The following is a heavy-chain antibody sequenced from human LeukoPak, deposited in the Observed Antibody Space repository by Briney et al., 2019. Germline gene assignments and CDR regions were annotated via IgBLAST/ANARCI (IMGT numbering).Heavy chain of an antibody. D-gene: IGHD2-2*01. CDR3: AREYPTVVLAANFDY. Sequence: GGSLRPSRAASGLTFSRFWMSWGRQAPGEGLEWVANKKQEGSEKYYVDSVTGRFTISRDNAKNSLYLQMNSLRAEDTAVYYCAREYPTVVLAANFDYWGQGTLVTVSS. J-gene: IGHJ4*02. CDR1: GLTFSRFW. V-gene: IGHV3-7*01. CDR2: KKQEGSEK.